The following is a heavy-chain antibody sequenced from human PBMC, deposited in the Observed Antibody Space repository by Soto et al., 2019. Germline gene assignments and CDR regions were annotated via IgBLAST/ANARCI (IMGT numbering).Heavy chain of an antibody. CDR2: INSGGGRT. CDR3: AKGSDGAFDI. V-gene: IGHV3-23*01. J-gene: IGHJ3*02. CDR1: EFTVSSYA. Sequence: EVQVLESGGDLVQPGGSLRLSCAASEFTVSSYAMVWVRQGPGKGLEWVSEINSGGGRTYYANSVKGRFTISRDNTKNTLYLHMHSLRDEDTAVYYCAKGSDGAFDIWGRGIMVTVSS.